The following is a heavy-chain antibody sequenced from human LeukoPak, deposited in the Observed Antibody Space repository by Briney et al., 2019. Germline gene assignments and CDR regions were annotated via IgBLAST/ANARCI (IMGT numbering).Heavy chain of an antibody. Sequence: GGSLRLSCAASGFTFSTYGMNWVRQAPGKGLEWVSSISSSGSYIYYADSVKGRFTISRDNAKNSLYLQMNSLGAEDTAVYYCARAPSPNWYFDLWGRGTLVTVSS. CDR2: ISSSGSYI. V-gene: IGHV3-21*01. J-gene: IGHJ2*01. CDR3: ARAPSPNWYFDL. CDR1: GFTFSTYG.